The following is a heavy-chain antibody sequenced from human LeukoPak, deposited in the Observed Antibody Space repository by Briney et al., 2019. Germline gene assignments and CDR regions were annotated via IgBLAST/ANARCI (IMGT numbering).Heavy chain of an antibody. CDR2: IYYSGGT. V-gene: IGHV4-39*01. Sequence: SETLSLTCTVSGGSISSNNYYRGWIRQPPGKGLEWIGTIYYSGGTYYNPSLESRVTISVDTSKNQFSLKLSSVTAADTAVYYCAGRYLEWLLDYWGQGTLVTVSS. D-gene: IGHD3-3*01. CDR3: AGRYLEWLLDY. J-gene: IGHJ4*02. CDR1: GGSISSNNYY.